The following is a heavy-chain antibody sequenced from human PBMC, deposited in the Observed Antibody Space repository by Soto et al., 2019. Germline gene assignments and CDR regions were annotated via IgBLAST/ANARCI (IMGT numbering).Heavy chain of an antibody. CDR2: IIPIFGTA. J-gene: IGHJ5*02. V-gene: IGHV1-69*06. D-gene: IGHD1-7*01. Sequence: SVKVSCKACGGTFSSYAISWVRQAPGQGLEWMGGIIPIFGTANYAQKFQCRVTITADKSTSTAYMELSSLRSEDTAVYCCARVSIRPAELTNWFDPWGQGTLVSVSS. CDR1: GGTFSSYA. CDR3: ARVSIRPAELTNWFDP.